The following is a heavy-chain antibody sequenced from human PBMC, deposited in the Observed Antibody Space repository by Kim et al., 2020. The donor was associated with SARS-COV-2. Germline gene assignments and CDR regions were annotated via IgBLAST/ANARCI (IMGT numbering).Heavy chain of an antibody. CDR3: ATIATTGYYYYYGMDV. CDR1: GYTLTELS. D-gene: IGHD1-1*01. V-gene: IGHV1-24*01. J-gene: IGHJ6*02. CDR2: FDPEDGEI. Sequence: ASVKVSCKVSGYTLTELSMHWVRQAPGKGLEWMGGFDPEDGEIIYAQKFQGRVTMTEDTSTDTAYMELSSLRSEDTAVYYCATIATTGYYYYYGMDVWGQGTTVTVSS.